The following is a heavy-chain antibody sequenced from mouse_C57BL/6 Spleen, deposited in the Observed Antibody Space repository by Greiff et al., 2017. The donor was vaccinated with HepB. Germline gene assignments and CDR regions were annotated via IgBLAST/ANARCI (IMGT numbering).Heavy chain of an antibody. CDR2: IDPENGDT. Sequence: VQLQQSGAELVRPGASVKLSCTASGFNIKDDYMHWVEQRPEQGLEWIGWIDPENGDTEYASKFQGKATITADTSSNTAYLQLSSLTSEDTAVYYCTTGPRDWFAYWGQGTLVTVSA. V-gene: IGHV14-4*01. CDR3: TTGPRDWFAY. D-gene: IGHD6-1*01. J-gene: IGHJ3*01. CDR1: GFNIKDDY.